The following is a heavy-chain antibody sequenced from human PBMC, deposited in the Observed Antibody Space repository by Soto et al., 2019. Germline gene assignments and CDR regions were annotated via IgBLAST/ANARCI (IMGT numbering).Heavy chain of an antibody. CDR2: MYKTGST. J-gene: IGHJ6*02. Sequence: SETLSLTCTVSGGSITGYYWSWIRQPPGKGLEWIGYMYKTGSTVYNPSFKSRVTISVDTSKNQFSLKLNSVTAADTAVYYCARDLWGYCGTDCYPLDVWGQGTTVT. CDR1: GGSITGYY. CDR3: ARDLWGYCGTDCYPLDV. V-gene: IGHV4-59*01. D-gene: IGHD2-21*02.